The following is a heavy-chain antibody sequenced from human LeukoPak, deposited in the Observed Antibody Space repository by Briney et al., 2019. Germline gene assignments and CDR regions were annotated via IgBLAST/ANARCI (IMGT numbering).Heavy chain of an antibody. CDR1: GITFSSHW. Sequence: PGGSLRLSCATSGITFSSHWMGWVRQAPGKGLVWIASIKEDGSKTYYVDSVKGRFTISRDNAKNSLYLQMNSLSAEDTAVYYCAEVKETYYTNWNSYWWVDHWGQGTLVTVSS. J-gene: IGHJ4*02. D-gene: IGHD2-8*01. CDR3: AEVKETYYTNWNSYWWVDH. CDR2: IKEDGSKT. V-gene: IGHV3-7*01.